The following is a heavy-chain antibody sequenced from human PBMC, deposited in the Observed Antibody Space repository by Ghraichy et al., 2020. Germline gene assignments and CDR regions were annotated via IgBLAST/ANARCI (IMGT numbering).Heavy chain of an antibody. CDR2: IKSKTDGGTT. J-gene: IGHJ6*02. CDR3: TTERAVAYYYYYGMDV. V-gene: IGHV3-15*01. Sequence: GGTLRLSCAASGFTFSNAWMSWVRQAPGKGLEWVGRIKSKTDGGTTDYAAPVKGRFTILRDDSKNKLYLQMNSLKTEDTAVYYCTTERAVAYYYYYGMDVCGQGTTFTFSS. D-gene: IGHD2-15*01. CDR1: GFTFSNAW.